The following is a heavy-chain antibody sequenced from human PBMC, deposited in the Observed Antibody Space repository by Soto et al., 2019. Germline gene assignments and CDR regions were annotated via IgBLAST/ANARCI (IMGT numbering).Heavy chain of an antibody. D-gene: IGHD3-3*01. V-gene: IGHV3-23*01. CDR2: ISGSGGST. CDR1: GFTFSSYA. CDR3: AKDSNMYYDFWSGPLPPPLNDY. J-gene: IGHJ4*02. Sequence: EVQLLESGGGLVQPGGSLRLSCAASGFTFSSYAMSWVRQAPGKGLEWVSAISGSGGSTYYADSVKGRFTISRDNSKNTLYLQMNSLRAEDTAVYYCAKDSNMYYDFWSGPLPPPLNDYWGQGTLVTVSS.